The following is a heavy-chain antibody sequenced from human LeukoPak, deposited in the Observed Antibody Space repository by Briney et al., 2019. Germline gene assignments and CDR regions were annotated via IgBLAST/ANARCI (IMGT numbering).Heavy chain of an antibody. CDR1: GNSISSYY. D-gene: IGHD4-17*01. V-gene: IGHV4-4*07. Sequence: SETLSLTCTVSGNSISSYYWSWIRRPAGKGLEWIGRIYTSGSTNYNPSPKSRVTMSVDTSKNQFSLNLSSVTAADTAFYYCARETTGLARYFDYWGQGTLVTVSS. CDR2: IYTSGST. CDR3: ARETTGLARYFDY. J-gene: IGHJ4*02.